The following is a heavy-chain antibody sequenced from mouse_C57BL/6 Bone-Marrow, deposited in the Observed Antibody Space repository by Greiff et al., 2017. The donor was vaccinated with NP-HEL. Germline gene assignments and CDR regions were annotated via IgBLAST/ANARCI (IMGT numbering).Heavy chain of an antibody. CDR2: INPYNGGT. V-gene: IGHV1-19*01. D-gene: IGHD2-3*01. CDR1: GYTFTDYY. CDR3: ATIYDGYLYYFDY. Sequence: DVKLVESGPVLVKPGASVKMSCKASGYTFTDYYMNWVKQSHGKSLEWIGVINPYNGGTSYNQKFKGKATLTVDKSSSTAYMELNSLTSEDSAVYYCATIYDGYLYYFDYWGQGTTLTVSS. J-gene: IGHJ2*01.